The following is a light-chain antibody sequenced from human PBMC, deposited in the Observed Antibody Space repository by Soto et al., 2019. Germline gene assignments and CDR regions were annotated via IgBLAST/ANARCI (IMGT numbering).Light chain of an antibody. Sequence: QSALTQPASVSGSPGQSITISCTGTSSDVGGYNYVSWYQQHPGKAPKLMIYDVSNRPSGVSNRFSGSKSGNTASLTISGLKAEDAAAYYCSSYTSSSTVVFGGGTKLTVL. J-gene: IGLJ2*01. V-gene: IGLV2-14*01. CDR1: SSDVGGYNY. CDR2: DVS. CDR3: SSYTSSSTVV.